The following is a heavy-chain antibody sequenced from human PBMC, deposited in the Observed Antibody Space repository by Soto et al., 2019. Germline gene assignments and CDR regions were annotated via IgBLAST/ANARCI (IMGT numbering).Heavy chain of an antibody. CDR2: IYYSGST. Sequence: SVTLSLTWTVAGGSISSYYWSCIRKHPGKGLEWIGYIYYSGSTNYNPSLKSRVTISVDTSKNQCSLKLSSVTAADTAVYYCASGYCSGGSCYYFDYWGQGTLVTVSS. D-gene: IGHD2-15*01. CDR1: GGSISSYY. CDR3: ASGYCSGGSCYYFDY. V-gene: IGHV4-59*08. J-gene: IGHJ4*02.